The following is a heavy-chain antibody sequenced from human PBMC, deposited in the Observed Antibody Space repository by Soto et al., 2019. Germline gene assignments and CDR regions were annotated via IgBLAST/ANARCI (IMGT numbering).Heavy chain of an antibody. D-gene: IGHD6-13*01. CDR2: IIPILGIA. V-gene: IGHV1-69*02. CDR3: ARGRSSSWYYYYYGMDV. CDR1: GGTFSSYT. J-gene: IGHJ6*02. Sequence: QVQLVQSGAEVKKPGSSVKVSCKASGGTFSSYTISWVRQAPGQGLEWMGRIIPILGIANYAQKFQGRVTITAEKSTSTAYMELSSLRSEDTAVYYCARGRSSSWYYYYYGMDVWGQGTTVTVSS.